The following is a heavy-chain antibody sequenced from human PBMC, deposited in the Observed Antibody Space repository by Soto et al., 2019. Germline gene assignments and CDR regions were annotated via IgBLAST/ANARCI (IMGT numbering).Heavy chain of an antibody. Sequence: PSQTLSLTCAISGDSVSSNSAAWNWIRQSPSRGLEWLGRTYYRSKWYNDYAVSVKSRITINPDTSKNQFSLQLNSVTPEDTAVYYCARAQTTYYDFWSGYYLLYYYYYMDVWGKGTTVTVS. J-gene: IGHJ6*03. CDR2: TYYRSKWYN. CDR3: ARAQTTYYDFWSGYYLLYYYYYMDV. D-gene: IGHD3-3*01. CDR1: GDSVSSNSAA. V-gene: IGHV6-1*01.